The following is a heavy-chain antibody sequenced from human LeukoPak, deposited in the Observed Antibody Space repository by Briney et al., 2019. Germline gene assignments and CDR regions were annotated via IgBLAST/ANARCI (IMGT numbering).Heavy chain of an antibody. CDR3: VRERDYDTYFDY. J-gene: IGHJ4*02. V-gene: IGHV3-53*01. CDR1: GFSVRVNH. D-gene: IGHD4-17*01. CDR2: ILPGGVT. Sequence: GGSLTLSCKVSGFSVRVNHMAWVRQGLGKGLEWVAVILPGGVTHYTDSLRDRFSISTDKSKNVLYLQMDTLRAEDTALYYCVRERDYDTYFDYWGRGTLVTVSS.